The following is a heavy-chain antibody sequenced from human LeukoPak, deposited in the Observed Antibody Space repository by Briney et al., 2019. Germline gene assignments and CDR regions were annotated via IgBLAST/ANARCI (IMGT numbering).Heavy chain of an antibody. D-gene: IGHD2-2*01. CDR3: ARAEVPAAIKSGAFDV. CDR2: IWYDGSNK. CDR1: GFTFSSYD. V-gene: IGHV3-33*01. Sequence: GGSLRLSCAASGFTFSSYDMHWVRQAPGKGLEWVAVIWYDGSNKYYADSVKGRFTISRDNSKNTLYLQMNSLRAEDTAVYYCARAEVPAAIKSGAFDVWGQGTMVTVSS. J-gene: IGHJ3*01.